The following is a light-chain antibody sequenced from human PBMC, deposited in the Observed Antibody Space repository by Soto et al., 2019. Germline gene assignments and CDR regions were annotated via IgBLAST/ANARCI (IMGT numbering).Light chain of an antibody. CDR2: AAS. CDR1: QSISSY. Sequence: DLQMTQSPSSLSASVGDRVTITCRASQSISSYLNWYQQKPGKAPKLLIYAASSLQSGVPSRFSGSGSGTHFTLTISSLQREDIATYYCQHNYGTPLTFGGGTNFEIK. CDR3: QHNYGTPLT. J-gene: IGKJ4*01. V-gene: IGKV1-39*01.